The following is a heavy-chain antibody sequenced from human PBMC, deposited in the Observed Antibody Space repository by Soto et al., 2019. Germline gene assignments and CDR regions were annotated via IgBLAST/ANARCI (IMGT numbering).Heavy chain of an antibody. CDR3: ARDGGLGFGENYWYFDL. Sequence: HPGGSLRLSCAASGFTFSSYAMHWVRQAPGKGLEYVSAISSNGGSTYYANSVKGRFTISRDNSKNTLYLQMGSLRAEDMAVYYCARDGGLGFGENYWYFDLWGRGTLVSVSS. V-gene: IGHV3-64*01. CDR2: ISSNGGST. D-gene: IGHD3-16*01. J-gene: IGHJ2*01. CDR1: GFTFSSYA.